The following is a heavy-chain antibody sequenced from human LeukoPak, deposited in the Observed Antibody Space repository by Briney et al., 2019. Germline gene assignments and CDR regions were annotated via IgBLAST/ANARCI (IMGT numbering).Heavy chain of an antibody. Sequence: ASVKVSCKASGYTFTSYAMHWVRRAPGQRLEWMGWINAGNGNTKYSQKFQGRVTITRDTSASTAYMELSSLRSEDTAVYYCARVAPKEIVGATAFDYWGQGTLVTVSS. V-gene: IGHV1-3*01. CDR3: ARVAPKEIVGATAFDY. CDR2: INAGNGNT. J-gene: IGHJ4*02. D-gene: IGHD1-26*01. CDR1: GYTFTSYA.